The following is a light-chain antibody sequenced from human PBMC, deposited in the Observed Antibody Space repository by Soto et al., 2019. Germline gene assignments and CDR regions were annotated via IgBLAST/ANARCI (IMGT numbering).Light chain of an antibody. J-gene: IGKJ1*01. V-gene: IGKV3-15*01. Sequence: EILMTQSPVTLSVSPGERATLSCRASQSVSSNLAWYQQKPGKAPRLLIYGASTRATGIPARLSGSGYGTELTITISSLKSEDFEVYYCQQYNNWTWTFGHGTKVDIK. CDR2: GAS. CDR3: QQYNNWTWT. CDR1: QSVSSN.